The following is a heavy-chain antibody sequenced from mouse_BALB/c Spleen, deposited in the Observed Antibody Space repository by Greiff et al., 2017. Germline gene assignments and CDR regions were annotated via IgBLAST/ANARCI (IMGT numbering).Heavy chain of an antibody. Sequence: VQLKESGPGLVKPSQSLSLTCTVTGYSITSDYAWNWIRQFPGNKLEWMGYISYSGSTSYNPSLKSRISITRDTSKNQFFLQLNSVTTEDTATYYCARGTTVVPVDVWGAGTTVTVSS. V-gene: IGHV3-2*02. D-gene: IGHD1-1*01. CDR1: GYSITSDYA. CDR2: ISYSGST. J-gene: IGHJ1*01. CDR3: ARGTTVVPVDV.